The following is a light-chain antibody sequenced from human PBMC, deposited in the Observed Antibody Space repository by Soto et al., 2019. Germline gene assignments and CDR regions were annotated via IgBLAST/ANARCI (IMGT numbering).Light chain of an antibody. CDR2: GAS. Sequence: DIQMTQSPSFVSASVGDRVTITCRASQGISRWLAWYQQRPGKAPELLIYGASSLQSGVPLRFSGSVSRTDFTLTISSLQPEDFATSYCQQANSFPLTFGQGTRLEIK. V-gene: IGKV1-12*01. J-gene: IGKJ5*01. CDR3: QQANSFPLT. CDR1: QGISRW.